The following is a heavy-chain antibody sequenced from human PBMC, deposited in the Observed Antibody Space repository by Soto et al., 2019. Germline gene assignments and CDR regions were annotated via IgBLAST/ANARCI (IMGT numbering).Heavy chain of an antibody. CDR1: GSSVSGFY. J-gene: IGHJ5*02. CDR2: IYATGTT. Sequence: PSETLSLTCTVSGSSVSGFYWSWIRKSAGKGLEWIGRIYATGTTDYNPSLKSRVMMSVDTSKKQFSLKLRSVTAADTAVYYCVRDGTKTLRDWFDPWGQGISVTVSS. V-gene: IGHV4-4*07. CDR3: VRDGTKTLRDWFDP. D-gene: IGHD1-1*01.